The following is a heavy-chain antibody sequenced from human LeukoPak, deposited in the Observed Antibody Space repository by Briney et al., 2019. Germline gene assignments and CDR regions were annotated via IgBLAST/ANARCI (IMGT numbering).Heavy chain of an antibody. D-gene: IGHD3-9*01. CDR3: ARDLNLTTKGFDY. J-gene: IGHJ4*02. CDR2: ISGSGGST. Sequence: PGGSLRLSCAASGFTFSSYAMSWVRQAPGKGLEWVSAISGSGGSTYYADSVKGRFTISRDNSKNTLYLQMNSLRAEDTAVYYCARDLNLTTKGFDYWGQGTLATVSS. V-gene: IGHV3-23*01. CDR1: GFTFSSYA.